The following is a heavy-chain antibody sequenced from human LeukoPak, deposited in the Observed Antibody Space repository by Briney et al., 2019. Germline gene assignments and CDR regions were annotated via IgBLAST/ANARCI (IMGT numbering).Heavy chain of an antibody. CDR3: ARDHCSSTSCDS. V-gene: IGHV1-2*02. Sequence: SVKVSCKASGYSFTGYYVHWVRQAPGQGLEWMGWVNPRNGATKYAQNFQGRVTMTRDTSISTAYMELSRLRSDDTAVYYCARDHCSSTSCDSWGQGTLVTVSS. J-gene: IGHJ4*02. D-gene: IGHD2-2*01. CDR2: VNPRNGAT. CDR1: GYSFTGYY.